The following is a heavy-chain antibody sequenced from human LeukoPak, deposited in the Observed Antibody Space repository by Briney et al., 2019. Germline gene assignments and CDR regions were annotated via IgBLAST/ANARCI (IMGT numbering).Heavy chain of an antibody. CDR2: ISSNGGST. CDR1: GLTFSSYA. V-gene: IGHV3-64D*06. CDR3: VEVGESGWYDY. D-gene: IGHD6-19*01. Sequence: GGSLRLSCSASGLTFSSYAMHWVRQAPGKGLEYVSAISSNGGSTYYADSVKGRFTISRDNSKNTLYLQMSSLRAEDTAVYYCVEVGESGWYDYWGQGTLVTVSS. J-gene: IGHJ4*02.